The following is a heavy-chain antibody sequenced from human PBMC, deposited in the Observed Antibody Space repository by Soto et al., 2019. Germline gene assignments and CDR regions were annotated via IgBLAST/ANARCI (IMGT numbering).Heavy chain of an antibody. CDR1: GYTFTGYY. CDR2: INPNSGGT. V-gene: IGHV1-2*02. CDR3: ARDATMILVVPRDYFDY. Sequence: ASVKVSCKASGYTFTGYYMHWVRQAPGQGLEWMGWINPNSGGTNYAQKFQGRVTMTRDTSISTAYMELSRLRSDDTAVYYCARDATMILVVPRDYFDYWGQGPLVTVYS. J-gene: IGHJ4*02. D-gene: IGHD3-22*01.